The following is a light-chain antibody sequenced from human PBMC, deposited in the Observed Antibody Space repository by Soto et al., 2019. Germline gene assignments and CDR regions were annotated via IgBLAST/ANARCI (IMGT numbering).Light chain of an antibody. V-gene: IGKV1-12*01. CDR2: TAS. J-gene: IGKJ5*01. CDR3: QQGHSLPIT. Sequence: DIQMTQSPSSVSASVGDRVTITCRASQGISSWLAWYQQKPGKAPSLLITTASNLQSGVPSRFSGSGSGTDITLTISSLQPEDFVSYCCQQGHSLPITFGQGTRLEIK. CDR1: QGISSW.